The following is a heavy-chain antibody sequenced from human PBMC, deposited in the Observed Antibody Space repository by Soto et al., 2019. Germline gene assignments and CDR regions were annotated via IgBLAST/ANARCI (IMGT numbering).Heavy chain of an antibody. CDR1: GDRFTDYY. V-gene: IGHV1-2*04. D-gene: IGHD5-12*01. J-gene: IGHJ6*03. Sequence: QVPLVQSGAEVKEPGASVTVSCRASGDRFTDYYMHWVRQAPGQGLEWMGWINPNSGVTKYAQKFQGWVTMTRDTSIRTVYMQLSRLGFDDTAIYYCARESGGATATLDYYYFYMDVWSTGTTVTVSS. CDR3: ARESGGATATLDYYYFYMDV. CDR2: INPNSGVT.